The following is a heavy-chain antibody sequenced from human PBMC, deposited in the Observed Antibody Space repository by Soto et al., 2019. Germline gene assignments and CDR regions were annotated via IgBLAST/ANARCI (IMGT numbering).Heavy chain of an antibody. D-gene: IGHD1-1*01. J-gene: IGHJ6*02. Sequence: SVKVSCTASGGTFGNFTISWVRQAPGQGLEWMGGIIPLFQTANYALKFPGRVTITADESTSTAYMELNSLRSEDTAVYYCARWSHWNPLYYSGMDVWGQGTTVTV. V-gene: IGHV1-69*13. CDR1: GGTFGNFT. CDR3: ARWSHWNPLYYSGMDV. CDR2: IIPLFQTA.